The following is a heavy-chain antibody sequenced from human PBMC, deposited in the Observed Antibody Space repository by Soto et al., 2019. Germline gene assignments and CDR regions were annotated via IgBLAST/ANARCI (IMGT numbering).Heavy chain of an antibody. Sequence: EVQLLGSGGGSVQPGGSLRLSCAAYGFTFSNYGMTWIRQAPGKGLEWLSATSDGSTFYRESVKGRFTMSRDDSINMLFLHMSSLRAEDTATYYCARLVPGTWFGDYWGQGILVSVSS. D-gene: IGHD6-19*01. CDR1: GFTFSNYG. J-gene: IGHJ4*02. CDR3: ARLVPGTWFGDY. V-gene: IGHV3-23*01. CDR2: TSDGST.